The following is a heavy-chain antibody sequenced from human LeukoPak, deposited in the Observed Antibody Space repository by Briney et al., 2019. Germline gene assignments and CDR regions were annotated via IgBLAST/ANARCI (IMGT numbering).Heavy chain of an antibody. J-gene: IGHJ4*02. CDR3: AKDDRWLQFCC. V-gene: IGHV3-23*01. Sequence: GGSLRLSCAASGFTFSYAWMNWVRQAPGKGLEWVSGIIPSGHTTYYADSVRGRFTISRDNSRNTVYLQMNSLRAEDTAVYYCAKDDRWLQFCCWGQGTLVTVSA. CDR2: IIPSGHTT. CDR1: GFTFSYAW. D-gene: IGHD5-24*01.